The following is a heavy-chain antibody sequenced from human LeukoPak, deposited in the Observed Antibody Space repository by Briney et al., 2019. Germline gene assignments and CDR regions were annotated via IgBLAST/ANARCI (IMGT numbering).Heavy chain of an antibody. CDR2: ISGDGVDT. Sequence: GGSLRLSCAASGFTFDDYAMHWVRQPPGKGLEWVSFISGDGVDTYHADSVKGRFTISIDNSKNSLYLLMNSLRTEDTALYYCVKSRSSGSGSFLDYWGPGTLVTVSS. D-gene: IGHD3-10*01. V-gene: IGHV3-43*02. J-gene: IGHJ4*02. CDR3: VKSRSSGSGSFLDY. CDR1: GFTFDDYA.